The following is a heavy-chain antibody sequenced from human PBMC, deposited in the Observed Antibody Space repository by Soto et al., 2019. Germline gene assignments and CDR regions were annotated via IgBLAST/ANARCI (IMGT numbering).Heavy chain of an antibody. CDR2: IMRIFGTQ. J-gene: IGHJ4*02. D-gene: IGHD5-12*01. CDR1: EITFSRLD. CDR3: ATNEGRDGYSFDY. V-gene: IGHV1-69*13. Sequence: SMKVSCNASEITFSRLDIRWGREAPGQGLEWMGGIMRIFGTQQYAEKLQDRVTITADESTSTAYMELSSLTSEDTAVYYCATNEGRDGYSFDYWGQGTLVTVSS.